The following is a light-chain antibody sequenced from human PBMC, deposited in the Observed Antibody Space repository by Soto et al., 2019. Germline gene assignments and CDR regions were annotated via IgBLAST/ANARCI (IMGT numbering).Light chain of an antibody. CDR2: RAS. Sequence: VVLTQSPGTLSLSPGEGVTLSCRASQSVDSSYIAWYQHQRGQAPRLLVYRASYSATGIPDRFSGGGSGTDFTLNISRLEPEDSADYYCQHFGHSPLFAFGPGTKVQIQ. V-gene: IGKV3-20*01. CDR3: QHFGHSPLFA. J-gene: IGKJ3*01. CDR1: QSVDSSY.